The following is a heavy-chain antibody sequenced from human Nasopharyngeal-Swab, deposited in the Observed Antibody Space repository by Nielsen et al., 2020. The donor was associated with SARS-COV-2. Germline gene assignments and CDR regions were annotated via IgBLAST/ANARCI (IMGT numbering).Heavy chain of an antibody. V-gene: IGHV3-15*01. D-gene: IGHD6-19*01. CDR2: IKSKTDGGTS. CDR1: GFTFSNAW. Sequence: GESLKISCAASGFTFSNAWMSWVRQAPGKGLEWVGRIKSKTDGGTSDYAAPVNGRFTISRDDSKNTLYLQMNSLRTEDTAVYYCTTSSSGWFEVDYWGQGTLVTVSS. J-gene: IGHJ4*02. CDR3: TTSSSGWFEVDY.